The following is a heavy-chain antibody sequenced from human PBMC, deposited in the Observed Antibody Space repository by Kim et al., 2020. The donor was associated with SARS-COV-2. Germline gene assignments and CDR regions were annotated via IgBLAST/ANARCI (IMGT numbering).Heavy chain of an antibody. V-gene: IGHV3-49*02. D-gene: IGHD3-3*01. Sequence: AASVKGRFTISRDDSKSIAYLQMNSLKTEDTAVYYCTRDLGVTIFSGMDVWGQGTTVTVSS. J-gene: IGHJ6*02. CDR3: TRDLGVTIFSGMDV.